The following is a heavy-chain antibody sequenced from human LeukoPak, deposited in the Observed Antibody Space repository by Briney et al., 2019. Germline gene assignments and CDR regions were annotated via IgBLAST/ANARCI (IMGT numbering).Heavy chain of an antibody. V-gene: IGHV1-69*04. CDR3: ARDSTYAIYDSSGYYPA. CDR2: IIPILDIA. CDR1: GGTFSSYA. J-gene: IGHJ5*02. D-gene: IGHD3-22*01. Sequence: ASVKVSCKASGGTFSSYAISWVRQAPGQGLEWMGRIIPILDIANYAQKFQGRVTITADKSTSTAYMELSSLRSEDTAVYYCARDSTYAIYDSSGYYPAWGQGTLVTVSS.